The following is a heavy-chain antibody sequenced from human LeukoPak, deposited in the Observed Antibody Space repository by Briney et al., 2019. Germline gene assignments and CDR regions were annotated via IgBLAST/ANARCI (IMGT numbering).Heavy chain of an antibody. J-gene: IGHJ6*03. CDR2: ISGSGGST. D-gene: IGHD3-9*01. CDR3: AKDGGEYYDILTGYSPRLYYMDV. CDR1: GFIFRSYE. V-gene: IGHV3-23*01. Sequence: PGGSLRLSCAASGFIFRSYEMNWVRQAPGKGLEWVSAISGSGGSTYYADSVKGRFTISRGNSKNTLYLQMNSLRAEDTAVYYCAKDGGEYYDILTGYSPRLYYMDVWGKGTTVTISS.